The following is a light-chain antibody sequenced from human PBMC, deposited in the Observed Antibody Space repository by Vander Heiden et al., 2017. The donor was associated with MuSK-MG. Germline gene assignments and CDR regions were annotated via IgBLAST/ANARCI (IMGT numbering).Light chain of an antibody. J-gene: IGKJ2*01. CDR3: QQYYSTPYT. V-gene: IGKV4-1*01. CDR2: WAS. CDR1: QSVLYSSNNKNY. Sequence: DIVMTQSPDSLAVSLGERATLNCKSSQSVLYSSNNKNYLAWYQQKPGQPPKLLIYWASTRESGVPDRFSGSGSGTDFTLTISSLQAEDVAVYYCQQYYSTPYTFGQGTKLEI.